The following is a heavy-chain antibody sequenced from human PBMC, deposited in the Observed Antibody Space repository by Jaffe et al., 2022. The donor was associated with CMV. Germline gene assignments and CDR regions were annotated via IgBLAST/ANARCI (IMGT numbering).Heavy chain of an antibody. CDR2: THSSWST. J-gene: IGHJ4*02. D-gene: IGHD1-26*01. CDR3: GKHDSGNYQAYFDS. V-gene: IGHV4-39*01. CDR1: GASISSSSHS. Sequence: QLQLQESGPGLVKPSETLFLTCTVSGASISSSSHSWGWIRQPPGKGLEWIGSTHSSWSTYYNPSLESRVTMSVDTSKNHFSLKLSSVTAADTAVYYCGKHDSGNYQAYFDSWGQGTLVTVSS.